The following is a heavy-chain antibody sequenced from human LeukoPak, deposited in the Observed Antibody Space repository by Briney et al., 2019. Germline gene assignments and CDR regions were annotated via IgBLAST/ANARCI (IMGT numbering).Heavy chain of an antibody. D-gene: IGHD1-1*01. J-gene: IGHJ5*02. CDR1: GAPIPYSGPYY. CDR3: ARGISTTLSHSWFDP. V-gene: IGHV4-39*07. Sequence: SETLSLTCTVSGAPIPYSGPYYWPWIRQPAGKRLEYIASVYSSGKTYYNPSLQTRVTVSLDRSRNQFSLSLYSSTAADTAVYYCARGISTTLSHSWFDPWGQGTLVTVSS. CDR2: VYSSGKT.